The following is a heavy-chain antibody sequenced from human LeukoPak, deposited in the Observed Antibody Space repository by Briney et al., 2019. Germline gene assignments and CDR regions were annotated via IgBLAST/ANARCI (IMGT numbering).Heavy chain of an antibody. V-gene: IGHV3-48*02. CDR1: GFTFSSYS. CDR2: ISSSSSTI. CDR3: ARALSGSGSHPSCY. J-gene: IGHJ4*02. Sequence: GGSLRLSCAASGFTFSSYSMNWVRQAPEKGLEWVSYISSSSSTIYYADSVKGRFTISRDNAKNSLYLQMNRLRDEDTAVYYCARALSGSGSHPSCYWGQGTLVTVSS. D-gene: IGHD3-10*01.